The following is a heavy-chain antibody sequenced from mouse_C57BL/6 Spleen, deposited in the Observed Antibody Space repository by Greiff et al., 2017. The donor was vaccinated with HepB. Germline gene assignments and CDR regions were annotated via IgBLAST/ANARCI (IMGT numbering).Heavy chain of an antibody. J-gene: IGHJ4*01. CDR1: GYTFTDYY. D-gene: IGHD2-4*01. Sequence: EVQLQQSGPELVKPGASVKISCKASGYTFTDYYMNWVKQSHGKSLEWIGDINPNNGGTSYNQKFKGKATLTVDKSSSTAYMELRSLTSEDSAVYYCARGPILRYDYGAMDYWGQGTSVTVSS. CDR2: INPNNGGT. V-gene: IGHV1-26*01. CDR3: ARGPILRYDYGAMDY.